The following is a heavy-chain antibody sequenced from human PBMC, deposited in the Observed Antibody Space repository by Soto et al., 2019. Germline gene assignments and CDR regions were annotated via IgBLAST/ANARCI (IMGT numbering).Heavy chain of an antibody. CDR3: ARTTAVPNTLRSRYFFDY. J-gene: IGHJ4*02. D-gene: IGHD4-17*01. CDR1: GGSVSNKTYY. CDR2: VYYSGTT. Sequence: NPAETLSLTCSVSGGSVSNKTYYWSWIRQPPGKRREWIGYVYYSGTTNYNPSLKSRVTISVDLSKNQFSLILSSVTTADTALYSCARTTAVPNTLRSRYFFDYWGQGTLVTVSS. V-gene: IGHV4-61*01.